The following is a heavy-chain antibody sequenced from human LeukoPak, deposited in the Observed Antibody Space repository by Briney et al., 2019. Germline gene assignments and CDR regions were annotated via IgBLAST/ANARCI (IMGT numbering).Heavy chain of an antibody. V-gene: IGHV4-30-4*08. CDR2: IYYSGST. CDR1: GGSISSGDYY. D-gene: IGHD1-14*01. Sequence: SETLSLTCTVSGGSISSGDYYWSWIRQPPGKGLEWIGYIYYSGSTYYNPSLKSRVTISVDTSKNQFSLKLSSVTAADTAVYYCAREHPRSRTYDYWGQGTLVTVSS. J-gene: IGHJ4*02. CDR3: AREHPRSRTYDY.